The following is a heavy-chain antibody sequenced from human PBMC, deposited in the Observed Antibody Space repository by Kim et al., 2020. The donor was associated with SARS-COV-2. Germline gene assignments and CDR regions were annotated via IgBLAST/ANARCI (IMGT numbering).Heavy chain of an antibody. V-gene: IGHV4-34*01. D-gene: IGHD4-4*01. CDR1: GGSFSGYY. CDR2: INHSGST. Sequence: SETLSLTCAVYGGSFSGYYWSWIRQPPGKGLEWIGEINHSGSTNYNPSLKSRVTISVDTSKNQFSLKLSSVTAADTAVYYCARGVTWARLTGVTEYFQHWGQGTLVTVSS. J-gene: IGHJ1*01. CDR3: ARGVTWARLTGVTEYFQH.